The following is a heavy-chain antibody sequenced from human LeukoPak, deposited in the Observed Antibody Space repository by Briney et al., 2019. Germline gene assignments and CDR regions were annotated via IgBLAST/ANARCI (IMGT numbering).Heavy chain of an antibody. V-gene: IGHV3-7*01. D-gene: IGHD3-22*01. CDR2: IRHDGSET. CDR3: ARDETYDYESNGYLDL. CDR1: GFPFSSYW. Sequence: GESLRLSCAASGFPFSSYWMSWVRQAPGKGLEWVANIRHDGSETYYVDSLRGRFTISRDNAKNLVYLQMSSLRAEDTAIYYCARDETYDYESNGYLDLWGQGTVVTVSS. J-gene: IGHJ4*02.